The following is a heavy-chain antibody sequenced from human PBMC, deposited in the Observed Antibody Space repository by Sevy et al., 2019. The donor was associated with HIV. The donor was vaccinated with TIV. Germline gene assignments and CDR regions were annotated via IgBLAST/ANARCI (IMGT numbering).Heavy chain of an antibody. CDR2: IRQDGSDK. V-gene: IGHV3-7*03. Sequence: GGSLRLSCTASEFTFSRYCMSWIRRAPGKGLEWVATIRQDGSDKYYVDSVKGRFTISRDNAEKSLYLQMNSVRAGDPAVYYCAGFRAGTFDYWGQGAGTFDYWGQGALVTVSS. CDR3: AGFRAGTFDYWGQGAGTFDY. D-gene: IGHD3-9*01. CDR1: EFTFSRYC. J-gene: IGHJ4*02.